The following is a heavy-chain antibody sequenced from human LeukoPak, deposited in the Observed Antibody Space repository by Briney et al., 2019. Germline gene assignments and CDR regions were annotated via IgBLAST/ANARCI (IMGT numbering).Heavy chain of an antibody. J-gene: IGHJ4*02. V-gene: IGHV1-2*02. CDR3: ARDYMNYYDSSGSRD. Sequence: GASVKVSCKASGYTFTGYYMHWERHPPAQGLEWMGLINPNSGGTNYAQKFQGRVTMTRDPSISTAYMELSRLRSGDPAVYYCARDYMNYYDSSGSRDWGQGTLVTVSS. D-gene: IGHD3-22*01. CDR1: GYTFTGYY. CDR2: INPNSGGT.